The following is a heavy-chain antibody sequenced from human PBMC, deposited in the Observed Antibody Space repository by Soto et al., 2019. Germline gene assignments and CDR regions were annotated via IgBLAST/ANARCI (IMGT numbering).Heavy chain of an antibody. V-gene: IGHV4-59*08. D-gene: IGHD4-17*01. J-gene: IGHJ4*02. Sequence: SETLSLTCTVSGGSISSYYWSWIRQPPGKGLEWIGYIYYSGSTNYNPSLKSRVTISVDTPKNQFSLKLSSGTAADTAVYYCARHESSYGDSPHFDYWGQGTLVTVSS. CDR2: IYYSGST. CDR1: GGSISSYY. CDR3: ARHESSYGDSPHFDY.